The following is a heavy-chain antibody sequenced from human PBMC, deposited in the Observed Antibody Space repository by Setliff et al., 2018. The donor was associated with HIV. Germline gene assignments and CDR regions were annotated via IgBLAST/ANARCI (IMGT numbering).Heavy chain of an antibody. Sequence: SETLSLTCAVSGYSISSGHYWGWIRQSPGKGLEWIASIHHSGNTYHNPSLKSRVTMSVDTSKNQVSLKLTSVTAEDTAVYYCARDRALRFSKSPSFNYFDVWGQGALVTVSS. D-gene: IGHD3-10*01. CDR2: IHHSGNT. V-gene: IGHV4-38-2*02. CDR3: ARDRALRFSKSPSFNYFDV. CDR1: GYSISSGHY. J-gene: IGHJ4*02.